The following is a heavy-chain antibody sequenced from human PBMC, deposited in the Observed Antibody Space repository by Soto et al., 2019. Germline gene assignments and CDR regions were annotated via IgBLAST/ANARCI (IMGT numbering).Heavy chain of an antibody. CDR1: GFTFRSYW. CDR2: IKQDGSEK. J-gene: IGHJ4*02. Sequence: PGGSLRLSCAASGFTFRSYWMNWVRQAPGEGLEWVANIKQDGSEKYYVDSVKGRFTISRDNAKNALYLQMNSLRTEDTAVYYCARDPPHTVTTPYYFDYWGQGTLVTVS. CDR3: ARDPPHTVTTPYYFDY. D-gene: IGHD4-17*01. V-gene: IGHV3-7*01.